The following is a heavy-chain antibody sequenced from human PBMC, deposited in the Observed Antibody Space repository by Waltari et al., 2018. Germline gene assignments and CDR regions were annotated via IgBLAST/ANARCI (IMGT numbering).Heavy chain of an antibody. D-gene: IGHD5-12*01. Sequence: QLQLQESGPGLVKPSETLSLTCTVSGGSISSSSYYWGWIRQPPGKGLEWIGSIYYSGSTYYNPCLKCRVTISVDTSKNQFSLKLGSVTAADTAVYYCASKDGYNFDYWGQGTLVTVSS. CDR3: ASKDGYNFDY. J-gene: IGHJ4*02. V-gene: IGHV4-39*07. CDR1: GGSISSSSYY. CDR2: IYYSGST.